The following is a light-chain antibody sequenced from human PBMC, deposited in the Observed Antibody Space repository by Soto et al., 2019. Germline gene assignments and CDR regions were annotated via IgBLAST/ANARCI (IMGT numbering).Light chain of an antibody. CDR2: DVS. CDR1: SSDVGGYNY. V-gene: IGLV2-11*01. J-gene: IGLJ2*01. Sequence: QSVLTQPRSVSGSPGQSVTISCTGTSSDVGGYNYVSWYQQYPGKAPKLMIYDVSKRPSGVPDRFSGSKSGNTASLTISGLHAEDEADYYCCSYAGSYTVLFGGGTKLTVL. CDR3: CSYAGSYTVL.